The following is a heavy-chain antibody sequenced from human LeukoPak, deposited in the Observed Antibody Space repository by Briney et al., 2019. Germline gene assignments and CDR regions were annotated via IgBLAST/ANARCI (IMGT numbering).Heavy chain of an antibody. D-gene: IGHD3-10*01. CDR3: ATPGDYYGSGSPFDY. V-gene: IGHV1-69*06. CDR2: IIPIFGTA. CDR1: GGTFSSYA. Sequence: ASVKVSCKASGGTFSSYAISWVRQAPGQGLEWMGGIIPIFGTANYAQKFQGRFTITADKSTSTAYMELSSLRSEDTAVYYCATPGDYYGSGSPFDYWGQGTLVTVSS. J-gene: IGHJ4*02.